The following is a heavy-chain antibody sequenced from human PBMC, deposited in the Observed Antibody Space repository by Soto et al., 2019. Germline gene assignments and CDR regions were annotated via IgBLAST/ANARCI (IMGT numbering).Heavy chain of an antibody. CDR1: GFTFTEYN. Sequence: QVHLVESGGGVVQPGRSLRLSCEAAGFTFTEYNIHWVRQAPGKGLEWVAIIWFDASNTYYADSVKGRFTISRDDSVNTAYLQLRSLPADDPAVYCWASQMLRSGIDYWGLETRLTVHS. V-gene: IGHV3-33*01. CDR3: ASQMLRSGIDY. D-gene: IGHD3-10*02. J-gene: IGHJ4*02. CDR2: IWFDASNT.